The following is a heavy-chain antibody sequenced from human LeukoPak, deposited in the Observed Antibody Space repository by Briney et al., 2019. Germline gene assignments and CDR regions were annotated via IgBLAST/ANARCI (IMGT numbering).Heavy chain of an antibody. D-gene: IGHD2-2*01. CDR2: INQDGSEK. V-gene: IGHV3-7*01. CDR1: GFTFSSFY. J-gene: IGHJ4*02. CDR3: ARGYATAFYS. Sequence: GGSLRLSCVTSGFTFSSFYMNWVRQAPGKGLEWVANINQDGSEKYYVDSVEGRFTVSRDNAKNSLYLHMNSLRAEDTAVFYCARGYATAFYSWGQGALVTVSS.